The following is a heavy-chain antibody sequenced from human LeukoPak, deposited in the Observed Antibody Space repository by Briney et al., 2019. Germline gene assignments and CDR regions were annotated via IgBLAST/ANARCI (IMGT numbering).Heavy chain of an antibody. CDR2: IKSDGSST. Sequence: PGGSLRLSCAASGSTFSRYWMHWVRQAPGKGMVWVSRIKSDGSSTSYADSVKGRFTISRDNAKNTLYLQVNSLRAEDTAVYYCASTYDILTGYYPFDYWGQGTLVTVSS. CDR3: ASTYDILTGYYPFDY. D-gene: IGHD3-9*01. V-gene: IGHV3-74*01. CDR1: GSTFSRYW. J-gene: IGHJ4*02.